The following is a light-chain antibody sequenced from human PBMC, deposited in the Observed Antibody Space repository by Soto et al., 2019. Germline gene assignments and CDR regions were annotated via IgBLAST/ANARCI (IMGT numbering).Light chain of an antibody. V-gene: IGKV4-1*01. Sequence: DIVMTQSPDSLAVSLGERATINCKSSPSVLYSSNNKNYLAWYQQKPGQPPKLLIYWASTRESGVPDRFSGRGSGTDFTLTISSLQAEDVAVYYCQQYYSTPWTVGQGPKVEIK. CDR3: QQYYSTPWT. CDR2: WAS. CDR1: PSVLYSSNNKNY. J-gene: IGKJ1*01.